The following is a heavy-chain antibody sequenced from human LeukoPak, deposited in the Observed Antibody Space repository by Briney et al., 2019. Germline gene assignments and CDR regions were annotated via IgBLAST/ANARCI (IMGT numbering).Heavy chain of an antibody. CDR1: GNTFTSYA. CDR3: ARGKAQGAAGSFDY. V-gene: IGHV1-18*01. D-gene: IGHD6-13*01. CDR2: ISAYNGNT. J-gene: IGHJ4*02. Sequence: ASVKVSCKASGNTFTSYAISWVRRAPGPGLEWMGWISAYNGNTNYAQKLQGRVTMTTDTSTSTAYMELRSLRSDDTAVYYCARGKAQGAAGSFDYWGQGTLVTVSS.